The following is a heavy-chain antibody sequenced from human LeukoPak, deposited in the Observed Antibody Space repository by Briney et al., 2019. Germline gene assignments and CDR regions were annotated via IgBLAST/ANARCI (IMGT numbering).Heavy chain of an antibody. J-gene: IGHJ4*02. D-gene: IGHD5-24*01. V-gene: IGHV4-59*08. Sequence: QASETLSLTCTVSGGSISSYYWSWIRRPPGKGLEWIGYIYYSGSTNYNPSLKSRVTISVDTSKNQFSLKLSSVTAADTAVYYCARHSVEMATMIWVHKPFDQWGQGTLVTVSS. CDR3: ARHSVEMATMIWVHKPFDQ. CDR2: IYYSGST. CDR1: GGSISSYY.